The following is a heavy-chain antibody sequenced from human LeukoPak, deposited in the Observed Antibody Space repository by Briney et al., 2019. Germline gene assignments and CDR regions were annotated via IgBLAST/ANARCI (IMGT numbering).Heavy chain of an antibody. CDR1: GGTFSSYA. Sequence: SVKVSCKASGGTFSSYAISWVRQAPGQGLEWMGGIIPIFGTANYAQKFQGGVTITADESTSTAYMELSSLRSEDTAVYYCARSTTSKYGSGSYHVWGQGTLVTVSS. J-gene: IGHJ4*02. D-gene: IGHD3-10*01. V-gene: IGHV1-69*13. CDR2: IIPIFGTA. CDR3: ARSTTSKYGSGSYHV.